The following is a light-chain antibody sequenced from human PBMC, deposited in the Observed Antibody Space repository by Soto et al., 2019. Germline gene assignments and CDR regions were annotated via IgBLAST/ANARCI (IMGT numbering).Light chain of an antibody. CDR1: ENVRTF. CDR2: GAS. CDR3: QQGHSFPYT. Sequence: VLTQSPATLSLSPGERATLSCRASENVRTFVDWYQQKPGQAPRLLIYGASNRATDIPARFSGSGSGTDFTLTISNLEPEDFAVYYCQQGHSFPYTFGQGTKL. J-gene: IGKJ2*01. V-gene: IGKV3-11*01.